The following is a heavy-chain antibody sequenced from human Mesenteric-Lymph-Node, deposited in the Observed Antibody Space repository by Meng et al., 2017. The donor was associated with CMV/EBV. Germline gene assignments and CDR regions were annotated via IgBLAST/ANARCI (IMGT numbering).Heavy chain of an antibody. CDR2: ISSSSSYI. V-gene: IGHV3-21*01. Sequence: GGSLRPSCAASGFTFGSFGMNWVRQAPGKGLEWVSSISSSSSYIYYADSVKGRFTISRDNAKNSLYLQMNSLRAEDTAVYYCARDSGSDAFFDYWGQGTLVTVSS. D-gene: IGHD6-25*01. CDR1: GFTFGSFG. J-gene: IGHJ4*02. CDR3: ARDSGSDAFFDY.